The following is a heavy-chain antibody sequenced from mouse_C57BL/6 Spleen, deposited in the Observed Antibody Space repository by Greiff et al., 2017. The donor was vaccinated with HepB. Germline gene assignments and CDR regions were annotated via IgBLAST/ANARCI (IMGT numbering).Heavy chain of an antibody. V-gene: IGHV1-76*01. J-gene: IGHJ2*01. CDR2: IYPGSGNT. CDR1: GYTFTDYY. Sequence: VQLQQSGAELVRPGASVKLSCKASGYTFTDYYINWVKQRPGQGLEWIARIYPGSGNTYYNEKFKGKATLTAEKSSSTADMQLSSLTSEDSAVYFCARAGYYGSSGRYFDYWGQGTTLTVSS. D-gene: IGHD1-1*01. CDR3: ARAGYYGSSGRYFDY.